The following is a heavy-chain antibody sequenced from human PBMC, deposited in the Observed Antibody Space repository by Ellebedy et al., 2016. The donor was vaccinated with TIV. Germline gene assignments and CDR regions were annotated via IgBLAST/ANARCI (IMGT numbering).Heavy chain of an antibody. Sequence: PGGSLRLSCVASGFTFSDYYMSWIRQAPGKGLEWLSYISSISSYTYYADSVKGRFTISRDDAKNSLYLQMNSLRAEDTAVYYYARADSSGFIYDSWGQGTLVTVSS. CDR1: GFTFSDYY. CDR3: ARADSSGFIYDS. V-gene: IGHV3-11*06. CDR2: ISSISSYT. J-gene: IGHJ4*02. D-gene: IGHD3-22*01.